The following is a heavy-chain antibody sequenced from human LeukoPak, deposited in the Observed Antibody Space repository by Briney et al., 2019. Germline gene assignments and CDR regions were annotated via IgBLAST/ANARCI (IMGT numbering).Heavy chain of an antibody. Sequence: ASVKVSCKASGYTFIGYYIHWVRQAPGQGLEWMGWINPNSGTTNCAQKFQGRVTMTRDTSISTAYMELNRLRSDDTAVYYCASPHSSSWYKDAFDIWGQGTMATISS. CDR3: ASPHSSSWYKDAFDI. D-gene: IGHD6-13*01. CDR2: INPNSGTT. J-gene: IGHJ3*02. CDR1: GYTFIGYY. V-gene: IGHV1-2*02.